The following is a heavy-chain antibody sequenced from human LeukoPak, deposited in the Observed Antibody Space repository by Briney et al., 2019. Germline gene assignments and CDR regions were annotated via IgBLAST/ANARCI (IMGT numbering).Heavy chain of an antibody. CDR3: TRGDNN. D-gene: IGHD2/OR15-2a*01. V-gene: IGHV4-61*02. CDR1: GGSISSGSNY. J-gene: IGHJ4*02. Sequence: PSETLSLTCTVSGGSISSGSNYWSWIRQPAGKGLEWIGRIYTSGNTHYKPSLKSRVTISLDTSKNQFSLKLSSVTAADTAVYYCTRGDNNWGRGTLVTVSS. CDR2: IYTSGNT.